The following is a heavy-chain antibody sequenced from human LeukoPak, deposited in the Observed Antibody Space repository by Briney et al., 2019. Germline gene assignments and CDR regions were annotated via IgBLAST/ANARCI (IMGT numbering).Heavy chain of an antibody. CDR2: IYTSGST. J-gene: IGHJ3*02. V-gene: IGHV4-4*07. CDR3: ARVGYYYDSSGYSRRDAFDI. Sequence: PSETLSLTCTVSGGSISSYYWSWIRQPAGKGLEWIGRIYTSGSTNYNPSLKSRVTMSVDTSKNQFSLKLSSVTAADTAVYYCARVGYYYDSSGYSRRDAFDIWGQGTMVTVSS. D-gene: IGHD3-22*01. CDR1: GGSISSYY.